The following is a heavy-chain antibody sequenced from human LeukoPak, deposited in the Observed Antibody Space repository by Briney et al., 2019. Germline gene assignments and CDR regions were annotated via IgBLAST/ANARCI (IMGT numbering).Heavy chain of an antibody. CDR1: GFIFSGSW. J-gene: IGHJ4*02. CDR2: IKQDGSER. CDR3: ARGGTRGYSPVDY. V-gene: IGHV3-7*03. Sequence: TGESLRLSCTASGFIFSGSWMAWIRQAPGKGLEWVANIKQDGSERNYVDSVKGRSTISRDNAKNSLFLQMNSLRVEDTAVYYCARGGTRGYSPVDYWGQGILVTVSS. D-gene: IGHD5-18*01.